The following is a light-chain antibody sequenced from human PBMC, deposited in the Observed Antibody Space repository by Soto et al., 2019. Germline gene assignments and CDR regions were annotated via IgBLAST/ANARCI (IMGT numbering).Light chain of an antibody. V-gene: IGKV3-20*01. J-gene: IGKJ1*01. CDR2: GAS. CDR1: QSVSSSY. Sequence: EIVLTQSPGTLSLSPGERATLSCRASQSVSSSYLAWYQQKPGQAPRLLIYGASSRATGIPGRFSGSGSGTDFTLTISRLEPEDFEVYYCQQYGSSVTFGQGTKVDIK. CDR3: QQYGSSVT.